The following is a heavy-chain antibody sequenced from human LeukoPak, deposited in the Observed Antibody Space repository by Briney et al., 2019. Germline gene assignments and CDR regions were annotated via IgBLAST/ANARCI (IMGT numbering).Heavy chain of an antibody. CDR2: ISGSGGST. V-gene: IGHV3-23*01. Sequence: GGSLRLSCAASGFTFSSYAMSWVRQAPGKGLEWVSAISGSGGSTYYADSVKGRFTISRDNSKNTLYLQMNSLRVEDTAVYYCARAPTFYRAPFDYWGQGTLVTVSS. J-gene: IGHJ4*02. D-gene: IGHD2/OR15-2a*01. CDR3: ARAPTFYRAPFDY. CDR1: GFTFSSYA.